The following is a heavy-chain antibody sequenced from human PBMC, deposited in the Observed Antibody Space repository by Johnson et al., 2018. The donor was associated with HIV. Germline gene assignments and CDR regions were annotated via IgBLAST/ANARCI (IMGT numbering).Heavy chain of an antibody. J-gene: IGHJ3*02. D-gene: IGHD1-14*01. CDR3: AKIRTSGTGDAFDI. CDR1: GFTFSSYA. CDR2: ISYDGSNK. Sequence: VQLVESGGGVVRPGGSLRLSCTASGFTFSSYAMHWVRQAPGKGLEWVAVISYDGSNKYYPDSVKGRFTISRDNSKNTLYLQMDSLRAEDTAVYYCAKIRTSGTGDAFDIWGQGTMVTVSS. V-gene: IGHV3-30*18.